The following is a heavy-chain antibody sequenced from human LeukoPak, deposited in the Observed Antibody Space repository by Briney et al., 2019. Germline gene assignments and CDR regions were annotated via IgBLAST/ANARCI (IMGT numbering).Heavy chain of an antibody. CDR1: XFTFSSYA. J-gene: IGHJ4*02. Sequence: QPGGSLRLSCAASXFTFSSYAMSWVRQAPXXXXXWVSAISGSGGSTYYADSVKGRFTISRDNSKNTLYLQMNSLRAEDTAVYYCAKVPTRYDFWSGYQDYWGQGTLVTVSS. D-gene: IGHD3-3*01. V-gene: IGHV3-23*01. CDR2: ISGSGGST. CDR3: AKVPTRYDFWSGYQDY.